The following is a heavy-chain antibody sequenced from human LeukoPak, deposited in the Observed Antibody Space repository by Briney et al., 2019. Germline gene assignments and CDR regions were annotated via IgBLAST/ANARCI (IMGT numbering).Heavy chain of an antibody. V-gene: IGHV4-30-4*01. Sequence: KTSETLSLTCTVSGGSISSGDFYWSWIRQPPGKGLEWIGHIYYSGSTYYNPSLKSRVTISIDTSKNQFSLKLSSVTAADTAVYYCAREKSYFYGSGSYYPDYWGQGTLVTVSS. CDR3: AREKSYFYGSGSYYPDY. CDR2: IYYSGST. D-gene: IGHD3-10*01. CDR1: GGSISSGDFY. J-gene: IGHJ4*02.